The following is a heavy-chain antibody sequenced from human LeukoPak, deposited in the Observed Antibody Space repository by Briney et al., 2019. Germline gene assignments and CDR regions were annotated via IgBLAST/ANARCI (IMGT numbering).Heavy chain of an antibody. CDR2: IYSGGTT. CDR3: ARERGGVVGGSLGAFDI. CDR1: GFTVSSNY. D-gene: IGHD1-26*01. Sequence: PGGSLRLSCAASGFTVSSNYMSWVRQAPGKGLEWVSFIYSGGTTYYADSVKGRFTISRDNSKNTLYLQMNSLRAEDTAVYYCARERGGVVGGSLGAFDIWGQGTMVTVSS. J-gene: IGHJ3*02. V-gene: IGHV3-53*01.